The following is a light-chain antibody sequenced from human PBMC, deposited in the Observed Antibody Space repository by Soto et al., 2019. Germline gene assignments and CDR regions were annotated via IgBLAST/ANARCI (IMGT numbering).Light chain of an antibody. CDR2: DVS. Sequence: SLLTKPSSVSGSPGQSITISCPGTSSDVGGYNYVSWYQQHPGKAPKLMIYDVSNRPSGVSNRFSGSKSGNTASLTISGLQAEDEADYYCSSYTSSSTLYVFGTGTKVTVL. CDR3: SSYTSSSTLYV. CDR1: SSDVGGYNY. V-gene: IGLV2-14*01. J-gene: IGLJ1*01.